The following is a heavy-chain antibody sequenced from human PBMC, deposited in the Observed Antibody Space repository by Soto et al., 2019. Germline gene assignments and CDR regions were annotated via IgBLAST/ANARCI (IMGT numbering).Heavy chain of an antibody. V-gene: IGHV5-51*01. CDR2: IYPGDSDT. Sequence: PGESLKIYCKGSGYSSTNYWIGWVRQMPGKGLEWMGIIYPGDSDTRYSPSFQGQVTISADKSISTAYLQWSSLKASDTAMYHCARLTNIFDFDYWGHGTLVTVSS. D-gene: IGHD2-21*01. J-gene: IGHJ4*01. CDR3: ARLTNIFDFDY. CDR1: GYSSTNYW.